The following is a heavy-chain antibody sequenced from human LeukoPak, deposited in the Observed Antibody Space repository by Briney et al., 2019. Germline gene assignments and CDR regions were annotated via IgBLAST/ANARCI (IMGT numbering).Heavy chain of an antibody. V-gene: IGHV1-2*04. CDR3: ARHVSSYDSRGYWEIDY. Sequence: ASVKVSCKASGYTFTGYYMHWVRQAPGQGLEWMGWINPNSGGTNYAQKFQGWVTMTRDTSISTAYLQWSSLKASDTAMYYCARHVSSYDSRGYWEIDYWGQGTLVTVSS. CDR2: INPNSGGT. CDR1: GYTFTGYY. D-gene: IGHD3-22*01. J-gene: IGHJ4*02.